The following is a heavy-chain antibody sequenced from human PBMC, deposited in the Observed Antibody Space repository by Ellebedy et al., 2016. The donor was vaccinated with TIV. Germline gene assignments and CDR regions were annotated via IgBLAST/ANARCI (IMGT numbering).Heavy chain of an antibody. CDR1: GFTFSDYQ. V-gene: IGHV3-11*06. D-gene: IGHD3-10*01. CDR2: ISTNGGYT. J-gene: IGHJ4*02. Sequence: GESLKISCAASGFTFSDYQMSWIRQAQGKGLEWVSYISTNGGYTNHADSVEGRFIISRDNAKKSLSLQMNSLRAEDTAVYYCATGDTNSYYADWGQGTLVTVSS. CDR3: ATGDTNSYYAD.